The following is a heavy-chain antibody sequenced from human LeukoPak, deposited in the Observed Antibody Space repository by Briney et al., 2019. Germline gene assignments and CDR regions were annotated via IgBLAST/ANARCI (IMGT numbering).Heavy chain of an antibody. CDR1: GGSFSDYY. Sequence: SETLSLTCAVSGGSFSDYYWTWIRQSPGKGLEWIGEINHSGNTHYNPSLKSRVTILVDPSRKQFSLKLSSVTAADTAVYYCARGPMVRGVRFYYYYYMDVWGKGTTVTVSS. J-gene: IGHJ6*03. CDR2: INHSGNT. D-gene: IGHD3-10*01. CDR3: ARGPMVRGVRFYYYYYMDV. V-gene: IGHV4-34*01.